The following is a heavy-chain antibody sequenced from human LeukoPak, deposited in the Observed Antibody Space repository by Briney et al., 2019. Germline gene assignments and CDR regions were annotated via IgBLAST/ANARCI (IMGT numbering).Heavy chain of an antibody. Sequence: GGSLRLSCAASGFTVSSNYMSWVRQAPGKGLEWVSVIYSGGSTYYADSVKGRFTISRDNSKNTLYLQMNSLRAEDTAVYYCARGFVRYPLDYWGQGTLVTVSS. D-gene: IGHD3-9*01. CDR1: GFTVSSNY. V-gene: IGHV3-53*01. CDR2: IYSGGST. J-gene: IGHJ4*02. CDR3: ARGFVRYPLDY.